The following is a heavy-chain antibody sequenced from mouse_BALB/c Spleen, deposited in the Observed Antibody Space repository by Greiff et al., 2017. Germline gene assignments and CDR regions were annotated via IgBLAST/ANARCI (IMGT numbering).Heavy chain of an antibody. V-gene: IGHV1-7*01. CDR3: ARRLRDAMDY. D-gene: IGHD2-4*01. CDR1: GYTFTSYW. CDR2: INPSTGYT. Sequence: VKVVESGAELAKPGASVKMSCKASGYTFTSYWMHWVKQRPGQGLEWIGYINPSTGYTEYNQKFKDKATLTADKSSSTAYMQLSSLTSEDSAVYYCARRLRDAMDYWGQGTSVTVSS. J-gene: IGHJ4*01.